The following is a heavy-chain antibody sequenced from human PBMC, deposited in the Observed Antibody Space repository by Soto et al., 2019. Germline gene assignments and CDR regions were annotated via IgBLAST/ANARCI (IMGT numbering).Heavy chain of an antibody. CDR3: ARAPTTPYYDFWSGYYSGPDY. J-gene: IGHJ4*02. CDR2: INAGNGNT. D-gene: IGHD3-3*01. V-gene: IGHV1-3*01. Sequence: GASVKVSCKASGYTFTSYAMHWVRQAPGQRLEWMGWINAGNGNTKYSQKFQGRVTITRDTSASTAYMELSSLRSEDTAVYYCARAPTTPYYDFWSGYYSGPDYWGQGTLVTVSS. CDR1: GYTFTSYA.